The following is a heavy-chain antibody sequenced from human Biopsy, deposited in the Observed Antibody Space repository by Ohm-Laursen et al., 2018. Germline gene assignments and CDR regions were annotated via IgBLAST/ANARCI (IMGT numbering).Heavy chain of an antibody. V-gene: IGHV4-59*11. D-gene: IGHD4-23*01. J-gene: IGHJ1*01. CDR3: ARGSNEYGGLYFPH. Sequence: SETLSFTCTVSGGSFTGHYWTWIRQPPGQGLEWIGHISHTGYTSYKSSLKSRVTISLDTSRKHFSLRMTSLAAADTAVYYWARGSNEYGGLYFPHWGQGTLVTVSS. CDR1: GGSFTGHY. CDR2: ISHTGYT.